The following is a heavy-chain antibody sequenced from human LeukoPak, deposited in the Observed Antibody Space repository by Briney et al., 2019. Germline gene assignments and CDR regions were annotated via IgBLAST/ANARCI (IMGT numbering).Heavy chain of an antibody. CDR3: ARGRMETYYYDSSGYSTADY. J-gene: IGHJ4*02. CDR2: ISSSSSYI. CDR1: GFTFSSYS. Sequence: PGGSLRLSCAASGFTFSSYSMNWVRQAPGKGLEWVSSISSSSSYIYYADPVKGRFTISRDSAKNSLYLQMNSLRAEDTAVYYCARGRMETYYYDSSGYSTADYWGQGTLVTVSS. D-gene: IGHD3-22*01. V-gene: IGHV3-21*01.